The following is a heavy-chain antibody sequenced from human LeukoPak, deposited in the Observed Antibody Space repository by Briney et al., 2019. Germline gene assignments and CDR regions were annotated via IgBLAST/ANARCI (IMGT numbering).Heavy chain of an antibody. D-gene: IGHD6-13*01. J-gene: IGHJ4*02. V-gene: IGHV3-23*01. CDR3: AKDHVAAGSSY. Sequence: GGSLRLSCAASGFTFSSYAMSWVRQAPGKGLEWVSTISGSGGSTYYADSVKGRFTISRDNSKNTLYLQMNSLRAEDTALYYCAKDHVAAGSSYWGQGTLVTVX. CDR2: ISGSGGST. CDR1: GFTFSSYA.